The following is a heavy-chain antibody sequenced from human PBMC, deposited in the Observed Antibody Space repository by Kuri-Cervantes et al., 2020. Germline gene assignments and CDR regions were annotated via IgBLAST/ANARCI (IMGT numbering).Heavy chain of an antibody. D-gene: IGHD6-13*01. CDR1: GGSFSGYY. V-gene: IGHV4-34*01. CDR3: ARGRSSWYSSRPTTWYYYYGMDV. Sequence: GSLRLSCAVYGGSFSGYYWSWIRQPPGKGLEWIGEINHSGSTNYNPSLKSRVTISVDTSKNQFSLKLSSVTAADTAVYYCARGRSSWYSSRPTTWYYYYGMDVWGQGTTVTVSS. CDR2: INHSGST. J-gene: IGHJ6*02.